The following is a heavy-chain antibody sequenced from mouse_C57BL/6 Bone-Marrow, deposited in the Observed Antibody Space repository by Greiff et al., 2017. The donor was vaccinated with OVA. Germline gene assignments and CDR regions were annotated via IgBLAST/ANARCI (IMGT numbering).Heavy chain of an antibody. J-gene: IGHJ3*01. V-gene: IGHV1-4*01. Sequence: VQLQQSGAELARPGASVKMSCKASGYTFTSYTMHWVKQRPGQGLEWIGYINPSSGYTKYNQKFKDKATLTADKSSSTAYMQLSSLTSADSAVYYCARCSNYAWFAYWGQGTLVTVSA. CDR1: GYTFTSYT. CDR3: ARCSNYAWFAY. CDR2: INPSSGYT. D-gene: IGHD2-5*01.